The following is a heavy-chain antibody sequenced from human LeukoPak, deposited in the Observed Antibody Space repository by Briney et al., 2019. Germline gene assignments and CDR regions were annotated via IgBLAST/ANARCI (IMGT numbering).Heavy chain of an antibody. CDR3: ARGGGSYYGDSYYYYYGMDV. D-gene: IGHD1-26*01. CDR2: IYPGDSDT. V-gene: IGHV5-51*01. CDR1: GYSFTSYW. J-gene: IGHJ6*02. Sequence: GESLKISCNGSGYSFTSYWIGWVRQMPGKGLEWMGIIYPGDSDTRYSPSFQGQVTISADKSISTAYLQWSSLKASDTAMYYCARGGGSYYGDSYYYYYGMDVWGQGTTVAVSS.